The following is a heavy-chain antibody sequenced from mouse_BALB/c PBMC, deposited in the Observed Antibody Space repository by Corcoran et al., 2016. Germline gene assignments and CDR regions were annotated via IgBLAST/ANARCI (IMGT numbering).Heavy chain of an antibody. Sequence: DVQLQESGPGLVKPSQSLFLPCSVTGYSITSGYHWNWLRQFPGNKLEWMGFILYDGSFDYNPSLKNRISFSRDTSKNQFFLKLNSVTTEDTATYFCSRGKDKAWFAYWGQGTLVTVSA. V-gene: IGHV3-6*02. J-gene: IGHJ3*01. CDR3: SRGKDKAWFAY. CDR2: ILYDGSF. CDR1: GYSITSGYH.